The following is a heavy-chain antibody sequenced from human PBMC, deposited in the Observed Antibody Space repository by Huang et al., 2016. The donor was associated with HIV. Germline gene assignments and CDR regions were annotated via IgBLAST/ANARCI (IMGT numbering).Heavy chain of an antibody. D-gene: IGHD6-19*01. CDR3: ARGQSGPSQWLASLGNYYYYMDV. J-gene: IGHJ6*03. V-gene: IGHV4-39*01. CDR2: ISYSGDS. CDR1: GGSISGSRYY. Sequence: QLQLQESGPGPVKPSATLSLTCSVSGGSISGSRYYWGWIRQPPGKGLEGIGSISYSGDSIYSPSLKSRVTISVDTSKNQCSLKLSSVTAADTAVYYCARGQSGPSQWLASLGNYYYYMDVWGKGTTVTVSS.